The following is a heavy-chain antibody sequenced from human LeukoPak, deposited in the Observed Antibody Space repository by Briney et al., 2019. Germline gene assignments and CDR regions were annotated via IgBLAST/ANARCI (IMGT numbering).Heavy chain of an antibody. D-gene: IGHD4-23*01. CDR2: IKQDGSEK. CDR3: ARVHDCGGNSGGPYFDY. J-gene: IGHJ4*02. V-gene: IGHV3-7*01. Sequence: PGGSLRLSCAASGFTFSSYWMSWVRQAPGKGLEWVANIKQDGSEKYYVDSVKGRFTISRDNAKNSLYLQMNSLRAEDTAVYYCARVHDCGGNSGGPYFDYWGQGTLVTVSS. CDR1: GFTFSSYW.